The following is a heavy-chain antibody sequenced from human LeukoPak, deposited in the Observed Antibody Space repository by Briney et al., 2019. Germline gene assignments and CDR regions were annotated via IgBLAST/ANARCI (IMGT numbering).Heavy chain of an antibody. CDR1: GGSFSGYY. Sequence: SETLSLTCAVYGGSFSGYYWSWTRQPPGKGLEWIGEINHSGSTNYNPSLKSRVTISVDTSKNQFSLKLSSVTAADTAVYYCASYYGSGSYYWGQGTLVTVSS. J-gene: IGHJ4*02. D-gene: IGHD3-10*01. CDR2: INHSGST. CDR3: ASYYGSGSYY. V-gene: IGHV4-34*01.